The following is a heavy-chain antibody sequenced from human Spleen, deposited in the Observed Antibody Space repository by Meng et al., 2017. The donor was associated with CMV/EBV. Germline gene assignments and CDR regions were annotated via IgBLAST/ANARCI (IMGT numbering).Heavy chain of an antibody. CDR1: GGSFSSFS. CDR3: ARDRTGDCSSTSCYNFYYYYGMDV. D-gene: IGHD2-2*02. J-gene: IGHJ6*02. CDR2: IIPLFGIA. V-gene: IGHV1-69*05. Sequence: KVSWQAPGGSFSSFSFSWMRPADGQGLGWVGGIIPLFGIANYAQKFQGRVTITTDESTSTADMGLSSLRSEDTAVYYCARDRTGDCSSTSCYNFYYYYGMDVWGQGTTVTVSS.